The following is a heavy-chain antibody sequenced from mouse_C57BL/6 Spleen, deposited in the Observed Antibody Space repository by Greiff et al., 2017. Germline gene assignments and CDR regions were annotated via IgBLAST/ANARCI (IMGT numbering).Heavy chain of an antibody. V-gene: IGHV1-22*01. D-gene: IGHD1-1*01. CDR3: ARRRHYYGSSWEYFDY. CDR1: GYTFTDSN. Sequence: VQLQQSGPELVKPGASVKMSCKASGYTFTDSNMHWVKQSHGKSLEWIGYINPNNGGTSYNQKFKGKATLTVNKSSSTAYMELRSLTSEDCAVYYCARRRHYYGSSWEYFDYWGQGTTLTVSS. CDR2: INPNNGGT. J-gene: IGHJ2*01.